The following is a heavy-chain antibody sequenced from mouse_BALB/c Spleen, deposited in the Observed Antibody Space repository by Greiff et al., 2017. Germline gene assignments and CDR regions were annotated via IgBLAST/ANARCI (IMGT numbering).Heavy chain of an antibody. CDR2: INPYNDGT. J-gene: IGHJ4*01. CDR1: GYTFTSYV. Sequence: EVQLQQSGPELVKPGASVKMSCKASGYTFTSYVMHWVKQKPGQGLEWIGYINPYNDGTKYNEKFKGKATLTSDKSSSTAYMELSSLTSEDSAVYYCARRITTAPYYAMDYWGQGTSVTVSS. V-gene: IGHV1-14*01. CDR3: ARRITTAPYYAMDY. D-gene: IGHD1-2*01.